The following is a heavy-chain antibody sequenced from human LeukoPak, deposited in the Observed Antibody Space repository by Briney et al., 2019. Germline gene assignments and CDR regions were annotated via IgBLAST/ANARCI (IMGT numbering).Heavy chain of an antibody. CDR3: ARDLGDFWSGYYSFDP. CDR2: ISAYNGNT. CDR1: GYTFTSYG. Sequence: ASVKVSCKASGYTFTSYGISWVRQAPGQGLEWMGWISAYNGNTNYAQELQGRVTMTTDTSTSTAYMELRSLRSDDTAVYYCARDLGDFWSGYYSFDPWGQGTLVTVSS. D-gene: IGHD3-3*01. V-gene: IGHV1-18*01. J-gene: IGHJ5*02.